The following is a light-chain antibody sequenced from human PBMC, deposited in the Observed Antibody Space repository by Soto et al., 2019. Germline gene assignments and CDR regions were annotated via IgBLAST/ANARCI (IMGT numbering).Light chain of an antibody. V-gene: IGKV1-5*01. J-gene: IGKJ2*03. CDR2: DFS. CDR1: QDIMRW. CDR3: QQYNAYYS. Sequence: DIQMTHSPPTLPESAGDSFTITCRASQDIMRWLAWYQQEPGKSPELLISDFSTLQSGVPSRFSGTVSWTEFTLTISSLQPADFATYYCQQYNAYYSFGQGTKVEIK.